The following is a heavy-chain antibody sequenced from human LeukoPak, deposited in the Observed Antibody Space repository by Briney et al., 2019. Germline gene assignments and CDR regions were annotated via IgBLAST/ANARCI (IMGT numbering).Heavy chain of an antibody. CDR1: GFTFSSYS. Sequence: HTGGSLRLSCAASGFTFSSYSMNWVRQAPGKGLEWVSYISSSSSTIYYADSVKGRFTISRDNAKNSLYLQMNSLRAEDTAVYYCASLLGPRSGKDVWGQGTTVTVSS. D-gene: IGHD3-10*01. CDR3: ASLLGPRSGKDV. J-gene: IGHJ6*02. V-gene: IGHV3-48*01. CDR2: ISSSSSTI.